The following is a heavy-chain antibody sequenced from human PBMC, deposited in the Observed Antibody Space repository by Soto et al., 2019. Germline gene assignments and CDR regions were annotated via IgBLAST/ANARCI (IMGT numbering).Heavy chain of an antibody. J-gene: IGHJ4*02. V-gene: IGHV3-23*01. CDR3: TKGGRGSVCDY. Sequence: EVQLLESGGGLVQPGGSLRLSCTASGFTFRSTAMSWVRQAPGKGLEWVSGIGRGGDRHYADSVRGRFTISRENSKNPVYLQMNSLRADASALYFCTKGGRGSVCDYWGQGTLLTVSS. CDR1: GFTFRSTA. D-gene: IGHD3-10*01. CDR2: IGRGGDR.